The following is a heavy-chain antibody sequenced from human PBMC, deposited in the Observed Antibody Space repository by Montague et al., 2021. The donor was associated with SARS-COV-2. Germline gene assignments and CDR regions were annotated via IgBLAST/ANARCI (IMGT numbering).Heavy chain of an antibody. CDR1: GGSFSDYY. D-gene: IGHD3-22*01. Sequence: SETLSLTCAVYGGSFSDYYWSWIRQPPGKGLEWIGEINHRGTSKYNTSLKSRVSISLDTSKNQFSLYLSSVTAADTAVYYCARGGQHFNMIVVVMTGGEYYFDNWGQGTLVTVSS. CDR2: INHRGTS. V-gene: IGHV4-34*01. CDR3: ARGGQHFNMIVVVMTGGEYYFDN. J-gene: IGHJ4*02.